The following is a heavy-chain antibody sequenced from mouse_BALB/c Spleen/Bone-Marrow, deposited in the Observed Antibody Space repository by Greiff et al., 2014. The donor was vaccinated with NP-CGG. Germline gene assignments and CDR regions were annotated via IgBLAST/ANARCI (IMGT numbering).Heavy chain of an antibody. CDR2: IDTSDSYT. Sequence: QVQLQQSGAELVMPGASVKMSCKASGYTFTDYWMHWVKQRPGQGLEWIGAIDTSDSYTSYNQKFKGKATLTVDESSSAAYMQLSSLTSEDSAVYYCARSVGYWYFDVWGAGTTVTVSS. J-gene: IGHJ1*01. V-gene: IGHV1-69*01. CDR3: ARSVGYWYFDV. CDR1: GYTFTDYW.